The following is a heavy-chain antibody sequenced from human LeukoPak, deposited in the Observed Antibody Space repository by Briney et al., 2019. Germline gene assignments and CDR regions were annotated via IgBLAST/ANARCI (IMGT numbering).Heavy chain of an antibody. Sequence: GGSLRLSCAASEFTLSIYWMSWVRQAPGKGLEWVASIKQDGSEKYYVDSVKGRFTISRDNAKSSLYLQMNSLRAEDTAVYYCARLHQQDSSVFRPFDYWGQGTLVTVSS. D-gene: IGHD3-22*01. CDR1: EFTLSIYW. J-gene: IGHJ4*02. CDR3: ARLHQQDSSVFRPFDY. V-gene: IGHV3-7*01. CDR2: IKQDGSEK.